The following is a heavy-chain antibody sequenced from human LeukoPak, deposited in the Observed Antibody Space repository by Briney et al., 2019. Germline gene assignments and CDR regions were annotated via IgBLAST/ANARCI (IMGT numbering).Heavy chain of an antibody. J-gene: IGHJ4*02. V-gene: IGHV1-8*01. D-gene: IGHD6-19*01. CDR2: MDPNSGNT. CDR1: GYTFTSYD. Sequence: ASVKVSRKASGYTFTSYDINWVRQATGQGLEWMGWMDPNSGNTVYAQKFQGRVTMTRNTSISTAYMELSSLRSEDTAVYYCARGESSVAEDYWGQGTLATVSS. CDR3: ARGESSVAEDY.